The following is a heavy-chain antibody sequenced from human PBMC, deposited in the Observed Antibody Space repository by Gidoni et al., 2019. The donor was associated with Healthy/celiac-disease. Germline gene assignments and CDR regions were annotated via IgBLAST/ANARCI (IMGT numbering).Heavy chain of an antibody. CDR1: GVTFSSYG. J-gene: IGHJ6*02. CDR2: ISYDGSNK. D-gene: IGHD6-13*01. V-gene: IGHV3-30*18. Sequence: QVQLVESGGGVVQPGRSLRLSCAAAGVTFSSYGMHWVRQAPGKGLEWVAVISYDGSNKYYADSVKGRFTLSRDNSKNTLYLQMNSLRAEDTAVYYCAKGIGGSWYQDYYYYGMDVWGQGTTVTVSS. CDR3: AKGIGGSWYQDYYYYGMDV.